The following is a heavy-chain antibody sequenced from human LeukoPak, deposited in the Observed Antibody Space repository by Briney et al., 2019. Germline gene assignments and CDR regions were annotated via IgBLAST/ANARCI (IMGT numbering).Heavy chain of an antibody. D-gene: IGHD3-10*01. CDR1: GLTFTGYH. Sequence: ASVTVSCKASGLTFTGYHMHWVGQARGRGLEWMGWINPNSGGTNYAQKCQGRVTMTRDTSITTAYMELTSLRSDDTAVYYCARDLFYSVSGTYYNVGRVFNYWGQGTLVTVSS. V-gene: IGHV1-2*02. J-gene: IGHJ4*02. CDR2: INPNSGGT. CDR3: ARDLFYSVSGTYYNVGRVFNY.